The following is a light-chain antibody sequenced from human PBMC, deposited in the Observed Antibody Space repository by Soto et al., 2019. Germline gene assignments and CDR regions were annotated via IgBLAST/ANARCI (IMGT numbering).Light chain of an antibody. CDR2: DAS. CDR1: QAISDN. J-gene: IGKJ1*01. Sequence: IVMTQSPATLSVSPWERSTLSCRASQAISDNLAWYQHKPGQPPRLLIYDASTRATGIPARFSGSGSGTDFTLTIRSLQSEDFAVYYCQQYNNWPRTFGQGTKVDIK. V-gene: IGKV3D-15*01. CDR3: QQYNNWPRT.